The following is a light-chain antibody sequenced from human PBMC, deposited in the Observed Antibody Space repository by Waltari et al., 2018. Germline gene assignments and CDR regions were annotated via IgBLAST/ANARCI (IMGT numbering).Light chain of an antibody. CDR1: NVGGKS. V-gene: IGLV3-21*01. CDR2: DDN. Sequence: SYVLTQPPSASVAPGKTATIAFGGNNVGGKSVQWYQQKPGQAPVLVVHDDNARPPGIPDRFSGSNSGDTATLTISRVEVGDEADYYCQVWDSSPETVVFGGGTKLTVL. CDR3: QVWDSSPETVV. J-gene: IGLJ2*01.